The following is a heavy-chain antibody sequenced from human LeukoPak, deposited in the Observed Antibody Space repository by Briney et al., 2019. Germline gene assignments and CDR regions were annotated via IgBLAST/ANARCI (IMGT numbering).Heavy chain of an antibody. CDR2: IYYSGNN. Sequence: SETLSLTCTVSGCSISSYYWSWIRQPPGKGLEWIGYIYYSGNNNYNPSRKSRVTISVDTSTNQFSLTLSSVTAADSAVDYCARFRLRLRYFDYWGQGTLVTVSS. CDR3: ARFRLRLRYFDY. D-gene: IGHD5-12*01. V-gene: IGHV4-59*08. J-gene: IGHJ4*02. CDR1: GCSISSYY.